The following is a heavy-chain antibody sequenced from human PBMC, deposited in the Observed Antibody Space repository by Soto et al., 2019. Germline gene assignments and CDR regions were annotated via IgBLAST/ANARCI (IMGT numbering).Heavy chain of an antibody. CDR3: ARTTAVPNTLRSRYFFDY. CDR2: VYYSGST. D-gene: IGHD4-17*01. J-gene: IGHJ4*02. CDR1: GGSVSNKTYY. Sequence: SETLSLTCSVSGGSVSNKTYYWSWIRQPPGKRLEWIGYVYYSGSTNYNPSLKSRVTISVDLSKNQFSLSLSSVTTADTALYYCARTTAVPNTLRSRYFFDYWGQGTLVTVSS. V-gene: IGHV4-61*01.